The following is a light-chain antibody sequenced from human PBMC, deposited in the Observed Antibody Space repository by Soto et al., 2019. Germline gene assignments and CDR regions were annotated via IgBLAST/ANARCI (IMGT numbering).Light chain of an antibody. CDR3: CSYAGSYTPVV. V-gene: IGLV2-11*01. J-gene: IGLJ2*01. Sequence: QSALTQPRSVSGSPGQSGTISCTGTSSDVGGYNYVSWYQQHPGKAPKLMIYDVSKRPSGVPDRFSGSKSGNTASLTISGLQAEDEADYYCCSYAGSYTPVVFGGGTKLTVL. CDR1: SSDVGGYNY. CDR2: DVS.